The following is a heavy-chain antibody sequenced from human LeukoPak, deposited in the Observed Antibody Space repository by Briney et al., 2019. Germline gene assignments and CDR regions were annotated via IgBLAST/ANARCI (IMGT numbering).Heavy chain of an antibody. J-gene: IGHJ4*02. D-gene: IGHD5-12*01. CDR1: GGSISSSSYY. Sequence: SETLSLTCTVSGGSISSSSYYWGWIRQPPGKGLEWIGSIYYSGSTYYNPSLKSRVTISVDTSKNQFSLKLSSVTAADTAVYYCARERDIVATIGDFDYWGQGTLVTVSS. CDR3: ARERDIVATIGDFDY. V-gene: IGHV4-39*02. CDR2: IYYSGST.